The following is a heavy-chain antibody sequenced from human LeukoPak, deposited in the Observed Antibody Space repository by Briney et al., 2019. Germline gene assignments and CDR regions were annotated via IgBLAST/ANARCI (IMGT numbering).Heavy chain of an antibody. V-gene: IGHV1-46*03. Sequence: ASVKVSCKASGHTFTSYYMHWVRQAPGQGLEWMGIINPSGGSTTYAQKFQGRVTMTRDTSTGTVYMELSSLRSEDTAVYYCTRASVAGRRFDYWGQGTLVTVSS. D-gene: IGHD6-19*01. CDR3: TRASVAGRRFDY. J-gene: IGHJ4*02. CDR1: GHTFTSYY. CDR2: INPSGGST.